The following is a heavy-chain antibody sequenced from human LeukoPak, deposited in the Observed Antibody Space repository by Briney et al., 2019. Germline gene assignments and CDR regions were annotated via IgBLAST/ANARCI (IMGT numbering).Heavy chain of an antibody. V-gene: IGHV3-23*01. D-gene: IGHD3-10*01. Sequence: PGGSLRLSCAASGFTFSSYAMSWVRQTPGKGLEWVSAISGSGGSTYYADSVKGRFAISRDNSKNTLYLQMNSLKTEDTAVYYCTTEPHMVRGIPFDYWGQGTLVTVSS. J-gene: IGHJ4*02. CDR1: GFTFSSYA. CDR2: ISGSGGST. CDR3: TTEPHMVRGIPFDY.